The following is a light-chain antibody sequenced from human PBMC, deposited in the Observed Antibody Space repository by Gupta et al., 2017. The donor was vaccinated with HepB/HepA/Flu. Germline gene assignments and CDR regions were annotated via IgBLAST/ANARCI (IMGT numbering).Light chain of an antibody. CDR3: CAYADANTWL. J-gene: IGLJ3*02. Sequence: QSALTQPAPVSGSPRQSITISCTGTSSDIGSWNVVSWYQQYPGKAPQLLIYEVTKRHSGVSNRFSGSKSGNTASLTISGRQAEDEADYYCCAYADANTWLFGGGTKLTVL. CDR1: SSDIGSWNV. V-gene: IGLV2-23*02. CDR2: EVT.